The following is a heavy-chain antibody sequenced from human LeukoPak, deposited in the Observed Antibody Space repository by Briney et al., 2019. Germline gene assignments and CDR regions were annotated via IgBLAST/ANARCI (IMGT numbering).Heavy chain of an antibody. CDR3: AREGGNGYYTAEFDY. J-gene: IGHJ4*02. Sequence: PGGSLXLSCAASGFTVSSNYMSWVRQAPGKGLEWVSVIYSGGSTYYADSVKGRFTISRDNAKNSLYLQMNSLRAEDTAVYYCAREGGNGYYTAEFDYWGQGTLVTVSS. CDR1: GFTVSSNY. CDR2: IYSGGST. D-gene: IGHD3-3*01. V-gene: IGHV3-53*01.